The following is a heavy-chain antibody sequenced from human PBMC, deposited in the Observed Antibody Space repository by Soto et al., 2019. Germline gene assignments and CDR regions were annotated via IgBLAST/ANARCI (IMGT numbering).Heavy chain of an antibody. Sequence: PVGSLRLSCAASGFTFNSYAMTWVRQAPGKGLEWVSSISGSGDVIFYAASVKGRFTISRDNSKITFFLQLNSLRAEDTGVYYCAKYRSTSSGAEGFGYWGQGALVTVSS. CDR1: GFTFNSYA. V-gene: IGHV3-23*01. D-gene: IGHD6-6*01. J-gene: IGHJ4*02. CDR3: AKYRSTSSGAEGFGY. CDR2: ISGSGDVI.